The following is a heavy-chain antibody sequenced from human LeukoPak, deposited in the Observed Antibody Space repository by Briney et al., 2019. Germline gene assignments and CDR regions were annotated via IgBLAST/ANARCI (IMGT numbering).Heavy chain of an antibody. J-gene: IGHJ3*02. V-gene: IGHV1-8*01. CDR1: GYTFTSYD. CDR3: AIESAFDI. Sequence: GASVKVSCKASGYTFTSYDINWVRQATGQGLGWMGWMNPNSGNTGYAQKFQGRVTMTRNTSISTAYMELSSLRLRTRPCNCAIESAFDIWGQGTMVTVSS. CDR2: MNPNSGNT.